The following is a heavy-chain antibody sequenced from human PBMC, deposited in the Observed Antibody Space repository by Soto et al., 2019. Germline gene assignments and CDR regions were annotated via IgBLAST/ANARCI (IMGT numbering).Heavy chain of an antibody. D-gene: IGHD5-12*01. CDR3: ARGIRLQSPFGAFDI. Sequence: QVQLVQSGAEVKKPGASVKVSCKASGYTFTGYYMHWVRQAPGQGLEWMGWINPNSGGTNYAQKFESWDTMTRDASISRSYMELSRLCSDVTSVYYCARGIRLQSPFGAFDIWGQGRMVTVSS. J-gene: IGHJ3*02. V-gene: IGHV1-2*04. CDR1: GYTFTGYY. CDR2: INPNSGGT.